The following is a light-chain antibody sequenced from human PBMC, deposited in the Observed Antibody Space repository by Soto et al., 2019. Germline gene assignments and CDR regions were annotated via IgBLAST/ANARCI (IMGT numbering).Light chain of an antibody. CDR3: QQSYGASFT. Sequence: DIQLTQSPSSLAASVGDRVTITCQTSQSISGNLHWYQQKPGKAPNLLIYVASNLQNGVPSRFSGSGSGTDFTLTISSLQPEDFATYYCQQSYGASFTFGPGTRVDIK. CDR1: QSISGN. V-gene: IGKV1-39*01. CDR2: VAS. J-gene: IGKJ3*01.